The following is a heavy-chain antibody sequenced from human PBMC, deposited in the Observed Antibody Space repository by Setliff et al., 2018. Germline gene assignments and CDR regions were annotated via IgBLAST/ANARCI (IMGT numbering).Heavy chain of an antibody. CDR1: GGTFSSYA. Sequence: SVKVSCKASGGTFSSYAVSWVRQAPGQGLEWMGGIIPIFGTANYAQKFQGRVTITADESTSTAYMELSSLRSEDTAVYYYAREVYDILTGYSYWYFDLWGRGTLVTVSS. CDR3: AREVYDILTGYSYWYFDL. D-gene: IGHD3-9*01. V-gene: IGHV1-69*13. J-gene: IGHJ2*01. CDR2: IIPIFGTA.